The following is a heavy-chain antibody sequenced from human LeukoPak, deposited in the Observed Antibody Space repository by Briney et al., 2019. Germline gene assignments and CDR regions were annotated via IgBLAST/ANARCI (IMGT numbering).Heavy chain of an antibody. Sequence: GGSLRLSCAASGFTLNTYAMSWVRQAPGKGLEWVSAISNTGGSTYYADSVKGRFTISRDKSKNTLSLQMNSLRAEDTAVYYCAQQVGYCSSGSCYFTYWGQGTLVTVSS. CDR2: ISNTGGST. CDR1: GFTLNTYA. J-gene: IGHJ1*01. V-gene: IGHV3-23*01. CDR3: AQQVGYCSSGSCYFTY. D-gene: IGHD2-15*01.